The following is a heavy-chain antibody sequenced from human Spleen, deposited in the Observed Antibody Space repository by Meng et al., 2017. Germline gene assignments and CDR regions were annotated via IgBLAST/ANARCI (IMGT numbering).Heavy chain of an antibody. J-gene: IGHJ6*02. CDR3: ARDIGLYGSGSRGVDV. Sequence: SETLSLTCAVSGYSITGSYNWGWIRQSPGKGLEWIGSIYQSGSTYYNPSLKSRVTMSADTSKKHFSLKLTSVTAADTAVYYCARDIGLYGSGSRGVDVWGQGPS. CDR1: GYSITGSYN. CDR2: IYQSGST. D-gene: IGHD3-10*01. V-gene: IGHV4-38-2*02.